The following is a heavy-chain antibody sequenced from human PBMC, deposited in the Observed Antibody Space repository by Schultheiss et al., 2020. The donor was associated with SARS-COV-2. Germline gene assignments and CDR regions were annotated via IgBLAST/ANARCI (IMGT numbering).Heavy chain of an antibody. CDR2: ISSSSSYI. CDR1: GFTFSNYS. D-gene: IGHD3-3*01. Sequence: GGSLRLCCAASGFTFSNYSMNWVRQAPGKGLEWVSSISSSSSYIYYADSVKGRFTISRDNAKNSLYLQMNSLRAEDTAVYYCARGGYYDFWSGYSGDYWGQGTLVTVSS. V-gene: IGHV3-21*01. J-gene: IGHJ4*02. CDR3: ARGGYYDFWSGYSGDY.